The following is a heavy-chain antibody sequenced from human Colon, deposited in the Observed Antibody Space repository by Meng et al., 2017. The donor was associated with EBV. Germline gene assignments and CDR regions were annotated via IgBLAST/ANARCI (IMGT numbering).Heavy chain of an antibody. CDR2: IHSSGST. J-gene: IGHJ5*02. CDR3: ARASYGSGSPLGESWFDP. V-gene: IGHV4-31*03. D-gene: IGHD3-10*01. CDR1: GGSISSCGYY. Sequence: VQLRESGPGLVKPSQTLSLTCTVSGGSISSCGYYWSWIRQHPGKGLEWIGYIHSSGSTYYNPSLRSRLTISVDTSKNQFSLKLSSVTAADTAVYYCARASYGSGSPLGESWFDPWGQGTLVTVSS.